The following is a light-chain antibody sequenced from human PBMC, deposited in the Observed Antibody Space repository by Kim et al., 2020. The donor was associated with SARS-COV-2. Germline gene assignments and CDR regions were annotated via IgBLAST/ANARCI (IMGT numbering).Light chain of an antibody. CDR3: QSYDSSNWV. Sequence: GNTVTIACTSSSGSIASNYVQWYQQRPGSAPTTVIYEDNQRPSGVPDRFSGSIDSSSNSASLTISGLKTEDEADYYCQSYDSSNWVFGGGTQLTVL. CDR2: EDN. J-gene: IGLJ3*02. CDR1: SGSIASNY. V-gene: IGLV6-57*02.